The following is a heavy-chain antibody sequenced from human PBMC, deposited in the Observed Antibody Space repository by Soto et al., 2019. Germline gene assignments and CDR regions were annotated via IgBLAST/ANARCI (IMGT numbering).Heavy chain of an antibody. J-gene: IGHJ6*02. Sequence: GGSLRLSCAASGFTFRSYSMNWVRQAPGKGLEWVSYISSSNRTINYADSVKGRFIISRDNAKNSLYLQMHSLRDEDTAVYYMAREGWLLLYNGMDVWGQGTTVTVSS. CDR1: GFTFRSYS. CDR3: AREGWLLLYNGMDV. CDR2: ISSSNRTI. D-gene: IGHD5-12*01. V-gene: IGHV3-48*02.